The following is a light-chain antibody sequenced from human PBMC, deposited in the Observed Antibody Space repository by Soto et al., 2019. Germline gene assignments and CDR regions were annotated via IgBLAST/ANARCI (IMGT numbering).Light chain of an antibody. CDR1: QSVLYSSNNKNY. CDR2: WAS. Sequence: DIVMTQSPDSLAVSLGERATINCKSSQSVLYSSNNKNYLAWYQQKPGQPPKLLIYWASTRESGVPDRFSGSGSGTYFTLTSSSLQAEDVAVYYCQQYYSTSPVTFGGGTKVEIK. V-gene: IGKV4-1*01. J-gene: IGKJ4*01. CDR3: QQYYSTSPVT.